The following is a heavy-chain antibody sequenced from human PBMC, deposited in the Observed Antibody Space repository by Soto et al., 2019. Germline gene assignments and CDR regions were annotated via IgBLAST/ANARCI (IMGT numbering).Heavy chain of an antibody. J-gene: IGHJ3*02. Sequence: QVQLVQSGAEVKKPGSSVKVSCKVSGGTFNYYAINWVRQAPGQGLEWMGGIVPISGTTNYAQKFQGRVTITADESTSSAYMELSSQRSEDKAVYYCARSGVVVNAFDIWGQGTLVTVSS. CDR2: IVPISGTT. CDR3: ARSGVVVNAFDI. V-gene: IGHV1-69*12. CDR1: GGTFNYYA. D-gene: IGHD2-21*01.